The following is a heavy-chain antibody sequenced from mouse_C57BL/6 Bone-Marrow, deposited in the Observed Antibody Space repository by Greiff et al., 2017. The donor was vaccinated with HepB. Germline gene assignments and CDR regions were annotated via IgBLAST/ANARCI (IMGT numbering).Heavy chain of an antibody. CDR2: ISGGGGNT. V-gene: IGHV5-9*01. J-gene: IGHJ3*01. D-gene: IGHD2-3*01. CDR3: SRHGWSGPWFAY. CDR1: GFTFSSYT. Sequence: EVKLMESGGGLVKPGGSLKLSCAASGFTFSSYTMPWVRQTPEKRLEWVATISGGGGNTYYPDSVKGRFTISRDNAKNTLYLQMSSLRSEDTALYYCSRHGWSGPWFAYWGQGTLVTVSA.